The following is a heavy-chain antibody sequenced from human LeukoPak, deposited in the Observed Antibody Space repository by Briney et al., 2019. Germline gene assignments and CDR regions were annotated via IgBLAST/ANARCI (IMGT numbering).Heavy chain of an antibody. CDR1: GGSISSRSYY. Sequence: PSETLSLTCTVSGGSISSRSYYWGWIRQPPGKGLQWIGSIYYSGSTYYNPSLKSRVTISVDTSKNQFSLKLSSVTAADTAVYYCARGRIGRPFDYWGQGTLVTVSS. D-gene: IGHD6-6*01. V-gene: IGHV4-39*07. J-gene: IGHJ4*02. CDR3: ARGRIGRPFDY. CDR2: IYYSGST.